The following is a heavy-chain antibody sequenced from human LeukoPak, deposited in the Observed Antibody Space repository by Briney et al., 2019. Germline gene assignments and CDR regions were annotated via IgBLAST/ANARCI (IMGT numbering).Heavy chain of an antibody. Sequence: GASVKVSCKASGGTFSSYAISWVRQAPGQGLEWMGRIIPILGIANYAQKFQGRVTITADKSTSTAYMELSSLRSEDTAVYYCARAHSIRGSGYYWFDPWGQGTLVTVSS. J-gene: IGHJ5*02. CDR3: ARAHSIRGSGYYWFDP. CDR2: IIPILGIA. D-gene: IGHD3-22*01. V-gene: IGHV1-69*04. CDR1: GGTFSSYA.